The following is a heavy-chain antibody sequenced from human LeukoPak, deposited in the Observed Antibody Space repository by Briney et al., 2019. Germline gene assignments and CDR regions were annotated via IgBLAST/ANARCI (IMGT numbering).Heavy chain of an antibody. J-gene: IGHJ1*01. CDR1: GGSISSYY. D-gene: IGHD6-19*01. V-gene: IGHV4-59*12. CDR2: TYYSGST. CDR3: ARDGSGWDEYFQH. Sequence: SETLSLTCTVSGGSISSYYWSWIRQPPGKGLEWIGDTYYSGSTNYNPSLQSRVTISVDTSKNQFSLKLSSVTAADTAVYYCARDGSGWDEYFQHWGQGTLVTVSS.